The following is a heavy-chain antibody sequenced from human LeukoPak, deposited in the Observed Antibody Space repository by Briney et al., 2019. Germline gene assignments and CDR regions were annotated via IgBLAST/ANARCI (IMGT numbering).Heavy chain of an antibody. Sequence: ASVKVSCKASGYTFTSYGISWVRQAPGQGLEWTGWISAYNGNTNYAQKLQGRVTMTTDTSTSTAYMELRSLRSDDTAVYYCARAPMTTVTTGYYYYYGMDVWGQGTTVTVSS. CDR2: ISAYNGNT. CDR1: GYTFTSYG. V-gene: IGHV1-18*01. D-gene: IGHD4-17*01. CDR3: ARAPMTTVTTGYYYYYGMDV. J-gene: IGHJ6*02.